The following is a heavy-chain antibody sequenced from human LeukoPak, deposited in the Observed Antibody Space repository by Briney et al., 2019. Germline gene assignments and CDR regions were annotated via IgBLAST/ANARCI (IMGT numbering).Heavy chain of an antibody. V-gene: IGHV3-48*03. CDR2: ISSSGSTI. D-gene: IGHD5-18*01. CDR3: ARARGYSYGRHYYYYGMDI. Sequence: PGGSLRLSCAASGFTFSSYEMNWVRQAPGKGLEWVSYISSSGSTIYYADSVKGRFTISRDNAKNSLYLQMNSLRAEDTAVYYCARARGYSYGRHYYYYGMDIWGQGTTVTVSS. CDR1: GFTFSSYE. J-gene: IGHJ6*02.